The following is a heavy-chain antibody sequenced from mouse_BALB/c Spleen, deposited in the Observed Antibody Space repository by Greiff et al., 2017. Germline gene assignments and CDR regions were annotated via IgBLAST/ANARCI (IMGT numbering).Heavy chain of an antibody. CDR3: ARGADSSGPFN. D-gene: IGHD3-2*01. Sequence: QVQLKESGPGLVAPSQSLSITCTVSGFSLTGYGVNWVRQPPGKGLEWLGMIWGDGSTDYNSALKSRLSISKDNSKSQVFLKMNSLQTDDTARYYCARGADSSGPFNWGQGTLVTVSA. J-gene: IGHJ3*01. V-gene: IGHV2-6-7*01. CDR2: IWGDGST. CDR1: GFSLTGYG.